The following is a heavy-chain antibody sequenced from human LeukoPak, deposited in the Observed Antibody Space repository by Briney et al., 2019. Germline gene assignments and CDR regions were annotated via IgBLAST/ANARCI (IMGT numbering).Heavy chain of an antibody. V-gene: IGHV4-59*08. CDR3: AQFFNWFDS. CDR2: MFYRGTT. D-gene: IGHD3-16*01. Sequence: SETLSLTCTVSGVSVSDHYWSWIRQSPGKRLEWIGYMFYRGTTDTNPSLKSRITMSLETSKNQFSLKMTSVTAADTGVYVGAQFFNWFDSWGQGTLVIVSS. J-gene: IGHJ5*01. CDR1: GVSVSDHY.